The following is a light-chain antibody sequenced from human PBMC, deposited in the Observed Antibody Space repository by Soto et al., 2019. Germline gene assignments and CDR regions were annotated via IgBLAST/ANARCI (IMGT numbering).Light chain of an antibody. CDR2: GTS. CDR1: QSVNNN. Sequence: ETLMTQSPATLSVSPGERATLSCRASQSVNNNLAWYQQKLGQAPRVLIYGTSTRATGVPTRFSGSRSGAEFTLTINSLQSEDFAVYYCQPYNNWPLTFGGGTKVDIK. CDR3: QPYNNWPLT. V-gene: IGKV3-15*01. J-gene: IGKJ4*01.